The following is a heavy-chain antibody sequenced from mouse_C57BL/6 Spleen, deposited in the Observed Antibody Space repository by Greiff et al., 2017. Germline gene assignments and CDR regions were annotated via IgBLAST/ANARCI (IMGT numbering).Heavy chain of an antibody. D-gene: IGHD2-1*01. CDR1: GFTFSSYA. Sequence: EVKLVESGGGLVKPGGSLKLSCAASGFTFSSYAMSWVRQTPEKRLEWVATISDGGSYTYYPDNVKGRFTISRDNAKNNLYLQMSHLTSEDTAMYYCARDRGNYVVKGYFDYWGQGTTLTVSS. CDR3: ARDRGNYVVKGYFDY. J-gene: IGHJ2*01. CDR2: ISDGGSYT. V-gene: IGHV5-4*01.